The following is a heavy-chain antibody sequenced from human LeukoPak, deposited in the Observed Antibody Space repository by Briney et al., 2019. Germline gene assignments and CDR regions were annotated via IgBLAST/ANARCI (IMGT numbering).Heavy chain of an antibody. CDR1: GFTFSSYG. V-gene: IGHV3-30*18. D-gene: IGHD3-16*02. CDR3: AKDAGPYMITFGGVIDY. Sequence: PGRSLRLSCAASGFTFSSYGMHWVRQAPGKGLEWVAVISYDGSNKYYADSVKGRFTISRDNSKNTLYLQMNSLRAEDTAVYYCAKDAGPYMITFGGVIDYWGQGTLVTVSS. J-gene: IGHJ4*02. CDR2: ISYDGSNK.